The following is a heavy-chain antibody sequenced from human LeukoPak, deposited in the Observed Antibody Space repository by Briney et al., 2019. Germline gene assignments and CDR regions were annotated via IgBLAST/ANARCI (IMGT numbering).Heavy chain of an antibody. V-gene: IGHV3-30*03. Sequence: GGSLRLSCAASGFTFSSYGMHWVRQAPGKGLEWVAVISYDGSNKYYADSVKGRFTISRDNAKNSLYLQMNSLRAEDTAVYYCAGSGYSYGYPFDYWGQGTLVTVSS. D-gene: IGHD5-18*01. CDR2: ISYDGSNK. CDR3: AGSGYSYGYPFDY. J-gene: IGHJ4*02. CDR1: GFTFSSYG.